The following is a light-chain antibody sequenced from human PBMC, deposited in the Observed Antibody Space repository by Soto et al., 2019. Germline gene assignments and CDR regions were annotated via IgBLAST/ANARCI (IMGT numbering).Light chain of an antibody. CDR1: QTISSW. CDR3: QHYNSYSEA. V-gene: IGKV1-5*03. CDR2: KAS. Sequence: DIQMTQSPSTLSGSVGDRVTITCRASQTISSWLAWYQQKPGKAPKLLIYKASTLKSGVPSSFSGSGSGTDFTLTISSLQPDDFATYYCQHYNSYSEAFGQGTKVELK. J-gene: IGKJ1*01.